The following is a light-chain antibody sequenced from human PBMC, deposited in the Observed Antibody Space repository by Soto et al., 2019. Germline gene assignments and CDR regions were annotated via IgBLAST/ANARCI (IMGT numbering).Light chain of an antibody. CDR1: QTITTY. J-gene: IGKJ1*01. Sequence: DIQMTQSPSSLSASVGDRVTITCRASQTITTYLNWYQQKPGKAPQLLIYGASILQSGVPSRFTCSGSGTDFTLTISSLQPEDFATYHCQQGHSTPWTFGQGTKVEIK. V-gene: IGKV1-39*01. CDR2: GAS. CDR3: QQGHSTPWT.